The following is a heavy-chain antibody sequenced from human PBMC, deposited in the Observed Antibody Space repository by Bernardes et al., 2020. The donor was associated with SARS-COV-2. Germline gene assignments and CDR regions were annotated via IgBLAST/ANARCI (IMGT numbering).Heavy chain of an antibody. Sequence: SETLSLTCPVSGGSISNYFCSWIRQPPGKGLEWIGYMYNIGTTNYHPSLKSRVTISVGTSKNQFSLDLNSVAAADTAVYYWAEEGGSTVTPISLYYVDYWGQGTLVTVSA. CDR3: AEEGGSTVTPISLYYVDY. D-gene: IGHD4-17*01. CDR2: MYNIGTT. J-gene: IGHJ4*01. CDR1: GGSISNYF. V-gene: IGHV4-59*12.